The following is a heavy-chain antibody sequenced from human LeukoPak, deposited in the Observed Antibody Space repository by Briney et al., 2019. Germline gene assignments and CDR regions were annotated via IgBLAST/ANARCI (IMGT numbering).Heavy chain of an antibody. CDR1: GYSFTSYW. Sequence: GESLKISCKGSGYSFTSYWIGWVRQMPGKGLEWMGIIYPGDSDTRYSPSFQGQVTFSADKSISTAYLQWSSLKASDTAMYYCARQGGERSYCSSTSCQNWFDPWGQGTLVTVSS. V-gene: IGHV5-51*01. D-gene: IGHD2-2*01. CDR3: ARQGGERSYCSSTSCQNWFDP. CDR2: IYPGDSDT. J-gene: IGHJ5*02.